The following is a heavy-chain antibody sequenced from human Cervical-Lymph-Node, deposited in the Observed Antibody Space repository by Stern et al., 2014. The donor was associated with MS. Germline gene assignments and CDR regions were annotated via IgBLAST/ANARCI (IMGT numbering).Heavy chain of an antibody. CDR1: GASVSSGSYY. V-gene: IGHV4-39*01. D-gene: IGHD3-3*01. CDR3: ARHDQFLGGMDV. Sequence: QLQLQESGPGLVKPSETLSLTCTVSGASVSSGSYYWGWIRQSPGKRLEXIGYVYYTGTPYSNPSLSSGVTIPIDTPNTHFFLTLPSVTATDTAVYYCARHDQFLGGMDVWGQGTTVTVSS. J-gene: IGHJ6*02. CDR2: VYYTGTP.